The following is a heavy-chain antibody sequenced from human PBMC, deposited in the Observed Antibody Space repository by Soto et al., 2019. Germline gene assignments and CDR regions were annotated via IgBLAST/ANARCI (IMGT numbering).Heavy chain of an antibody. V-gene: IGHV2-70*04. D-gene: IGHD3-22*01. Sequence: SGPTLVNPTQTLTLTCTFSGFSLSTSGMRVSWIRQPPGKALEWLARIDWDDDKFYSTSLKTRLTISKDTSKTQVVLTMTNMDPVDTATYYCARATYYYDSSGYYLDYWGQGTLVTVSS. CDR2: IDWDDDK. CDR1: GFSLSTSGMR. J-gene: IGHJ4*02. CDR3: ARATYYYDSSGYYLDY.